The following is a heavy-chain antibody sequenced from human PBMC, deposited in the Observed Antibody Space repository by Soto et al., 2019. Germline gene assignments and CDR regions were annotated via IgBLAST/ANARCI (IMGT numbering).Heavy chain of an antibody. Sequence: ASVKVSCKASGYTFTSYAMHWVRQAPGQRLEWMGWINAGNGNTKYSQKFQGRVTITRDTSASTAYMELSSLRSEDTAVYYCAKRNIVVVPAGYPFGMDVWGQGTTVTVSS. CDR1: GYTFTSYA. CDR2: INAGNGNT. D-gene: IGHD2-2*01. V-gene: IGHV1-3*01. CDR3: AKRNIVVVPAGYPFGMDV. J-gene: IGHJ6*02.